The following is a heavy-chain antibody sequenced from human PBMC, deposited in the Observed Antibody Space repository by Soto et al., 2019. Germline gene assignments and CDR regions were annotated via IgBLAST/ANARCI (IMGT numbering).Heavy chain of an antibody. CDR2: IKTDGSFT. D-gene: IGHD1-1*01. CDR1: GFTFSKHC. J-gene: IGHJ4*02. CDR3: ERDNNWSLDY. V-gene: IGHV3-74*01. Sequence: LXESLSLSYGASGFTFSKHCEHWVRQAPGKGLVWVSHIKTDGSFTRDADSVKGRFTISRDNARNTLYLQMNSLRAEDTAVYYCERDNNWSLDYWGQGTLVTVSS.